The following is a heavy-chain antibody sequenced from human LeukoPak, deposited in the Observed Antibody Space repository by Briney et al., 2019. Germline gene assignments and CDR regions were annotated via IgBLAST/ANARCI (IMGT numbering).Heavy chain of an antibody. J-gene: IGHJ4*02. CDR2: ISGSGGST. CDR1: GFTFSSYA. CDR3: AKDPGDFWSGYYEVAFDY. D-gene: IGHD3-3*01. V-gene: IGHV3-23*01. Sequence: GGSLRLSCAASGFTFSSYAMSWVRQAPGKGLEWVSAISGSGGSTYYADSVKGRFTISRDNSKSTLYLQMNSLRAEDTAVYYCAKDPGDFWSGYYEVAFDYWGQGTLVTVSS.